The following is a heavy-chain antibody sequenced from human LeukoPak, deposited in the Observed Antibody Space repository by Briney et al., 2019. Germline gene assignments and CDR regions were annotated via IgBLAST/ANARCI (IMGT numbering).Heavy chain of an antibody. D-gene: IGHD5-24*01. CDR1: GGSVSSNAYY. V-gene: IGHV4-39*01. CDR3: ARLGGYNLSRNAFDI. Sequence: SETLSLTCTVSGGSVSSNAYYWGWIRQTPGKGLEWIGNAYFSGHKYYNPSLKSRVTIFVDTSKNEFSLKLRSVTAADTAVYYCARLGGYNLSRNAFDIWGRGTLVTISS. CDR2: AYFSGHK. J-gene: IGHJ3*02.